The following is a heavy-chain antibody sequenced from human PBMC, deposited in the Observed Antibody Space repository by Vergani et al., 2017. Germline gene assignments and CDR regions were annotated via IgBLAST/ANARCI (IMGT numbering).Heavy chain of an antibody. D-gene: IGHD4-17*01. CDR3: ARPSAPGDYDALDI. CDR2: ISGSGGST. Sequence: EVQLLESGGGLVQPGGSLRLSCAASGVTFSSYAMSWVRQAPGKGLEWVSAISGSGGSTYYADSVKGRFTISRDNSKNTLYLQMNSLRAEDTAVYHCARPSAPGDYDALDIWGQGTMVTVSS. J-gene: IGHJ3*02. CDR1: GVTFSSYA. V-gene: IGHV3-23*01.